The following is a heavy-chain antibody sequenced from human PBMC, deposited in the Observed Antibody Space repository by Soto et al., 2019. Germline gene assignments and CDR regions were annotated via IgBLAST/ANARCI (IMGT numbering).Heavy chain of an antibody. D-gene: IGHD1-1*01. Sequence: QLQLQESGPGLVKPSETLSLTCTVSGGFIDFYYWSWIRQAPGKGLEWIGCSYYSGTTTYNPSFKSRVSISLDTSKTQFSLRLRSVTAADTAVYYCARRQNWNNLFDTWGQGKLVTVSS. V-gene: IGHV4-59*08. CDR3: ARRQNWNNLFDT. CDR1: GGFIDFYY. J-gene: IGHJ4*02. CDR2: SYYSGTT.